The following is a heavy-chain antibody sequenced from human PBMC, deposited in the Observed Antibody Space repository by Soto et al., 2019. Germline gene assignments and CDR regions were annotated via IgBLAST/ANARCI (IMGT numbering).Heavy chain of an antibody. Sequence: GGSLRLSCAASGFTVSSNYMSWVRQAPGKGLEWVSVIYSGGSTYYADSVKGRFTISRDNSKNTLYLQMNSLRAEDTAVYYCARVIAEVNYYYYYMDVWGKGTTVTVSS. CDR2: IYSGGST. CDR1: GFTVSSNY. CDR3: ARVIAEVNYYYYYMDV. V-gene: IGHV3-53*01. J-gene: IGHJ6*03. D-gene: IGHD3-10*01.